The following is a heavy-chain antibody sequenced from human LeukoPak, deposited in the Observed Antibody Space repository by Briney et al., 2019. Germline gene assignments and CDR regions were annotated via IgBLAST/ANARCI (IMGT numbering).Heavy chain of an antibody. CDR2: IKSKPDGGTT. V-gene: IGHV3-15*01. J-gene: IGHJ4*02. CDR1: GFAFNYAW. D-gene: IGHD3-16*01. Sequence: PGEKLRISCAAAGFAFNYAWVGWVRQAPGKGLNWIGRIKSKPDGGTTDYAAPVKGRFTISRDDSKNTLYLQMNTLQTEDTAVYYCTTGFFMSWGQGTLVTVSS. CDR3: TTGFFMS.